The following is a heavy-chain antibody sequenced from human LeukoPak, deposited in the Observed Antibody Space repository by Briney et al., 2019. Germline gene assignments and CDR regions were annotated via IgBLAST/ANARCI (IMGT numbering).Heavy chain of an antibody. CDR1: GGTFSSYA. CDR3: ARERGDDILTGYRTHFDY. V-gene: IGHV1-69*13. J-gene: IGHJ4*02. Sequence: SVKVSCKASGGTFSSYAISWVRQAPGQGLEWMGGIIPIFGTANYAQKFQGRVTITADESTSTAYMELSSLRSEDTAVYYCARERGDDILTGYRTHFDYWGQGTLVTVSS. CDR2: IIPIFGTA. D-gene: IGHD3-9*01.